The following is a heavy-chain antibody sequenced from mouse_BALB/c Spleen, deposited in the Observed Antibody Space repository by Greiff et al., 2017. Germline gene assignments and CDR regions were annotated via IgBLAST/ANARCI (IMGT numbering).Heavy chain of an antibody. Sequence: EVQLVESGGDLVKPGGSLKLSCAASGFTFGSYGMSWVRQTPDKRLEWVATISSGGSYTYYPDSVKGRFTISRDNAKNTLYLQMSSLKSEDTAMYYCARHADGSSMHYWGQGTSVTVSS. CDR2: ISSGGSYT. V-gene: IGHV5-6*01. J-gene: IGHJ4*01. CDR3: ARHADGSSMHY. CDR1: GFTFGSYG. D-gene: IGHD2-3*01.